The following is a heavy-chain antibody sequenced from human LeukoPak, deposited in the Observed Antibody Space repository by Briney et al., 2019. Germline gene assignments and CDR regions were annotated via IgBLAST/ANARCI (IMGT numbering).Heavy chain of an antibody. CDR2: IKEDGSEK. J-gene: IGHJ1*01. CDR3: ARGGGRHVEH. D-gene: IGHD3-16*01. CDR1: GFTFSSYW. Sequence: LSGGSLRLSCVASGFTFSSYWMSWVRQAPGKGLEWVANIKEDGSEKNYVDSVKGRFTISRDNAKTSLYLQMNSLRVEDTAVYYCARGGGRHVEHWGQGTLVTVSS. V-gene: IGHV3-7*05.